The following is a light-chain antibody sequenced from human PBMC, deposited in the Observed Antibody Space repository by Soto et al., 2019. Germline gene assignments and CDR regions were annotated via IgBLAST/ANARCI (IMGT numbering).Light chain of an antibody. Sequence: IVLTQSPGTLSLSPGERTTLSCRASQSISRYLAWYQQKPGQGPRLLIYGASSRATGTPDRFSGSGSGKDFTLTINRLEPEDFVLYYCQQYGSPPPTFGQGTKVDSK. J-gene: IGKJ1*01. CDR3: QQYGSPPPT. V-gene: IGKV3-20*01. CDR1: QSISRY. CDR2: GAS.